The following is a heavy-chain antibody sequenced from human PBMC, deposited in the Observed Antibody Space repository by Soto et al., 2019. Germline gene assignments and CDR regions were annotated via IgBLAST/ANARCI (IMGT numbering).Heavy chain of an antibody. J-gene: IGHJ4*02. CDR2: IYYSGST. CDR3: ARSGYCTNGVCYTPFDY. CDR1: GGSISSGDYY. Sequence: NPSETLSLTCTVSGGSISSGDYYWSWIRQPPGKGLEWIGYIYYSGSTYYNPSLKSRVTISVDTSKNQFSLKLSSVTAADTAVYYCARSGYCTNGVCYTPFDYWCPGTLVTVSS. V-gene: IGHV4-30-4*01. D-gene: IGHD2-8*01.